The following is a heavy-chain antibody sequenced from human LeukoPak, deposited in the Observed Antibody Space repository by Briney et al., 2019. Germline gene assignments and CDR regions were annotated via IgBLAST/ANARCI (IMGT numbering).Heavy chain of an antibody. Sequence: GGSLRLSCAASGFTFSNAWMSWVRQAPGKGLEWVGRIKSKTDGGTTDYAAPVKGRFTISRDDSKNTLYLQMNSLRAEDTAVYYCARENPLGGWYDSSGYYYSRYGMDVWGQGTTVTVSS. CDR3: ARENPLGGWYDSSGYYYSRYGMDV. J-gene: IGHJ6*02. CDR1: GFTFSNAW. V-gene: IGHV3-15*01. CDR2: IKSKTDGGTT. D-gene: IGHD3-22*01.